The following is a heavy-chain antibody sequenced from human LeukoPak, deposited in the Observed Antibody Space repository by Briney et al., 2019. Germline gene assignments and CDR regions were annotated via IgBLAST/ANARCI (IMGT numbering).Heavy chain of an antibody. CDR2: IYYSGST. J-gene: IGHJ5*02. CDR3: ARGPWGGSNWFDP. V-gene: IGHV4-59*01. Sequence: SETLSLTCTVSGGSISSYYWSWIRQPPGKGLEWIGYIYYSGSTNYNPSLKSRVTISVDTSKNQFSLKLSSVTAADTAVYYCARGPWGGSNWFDPWGQGTLVTVSS. D-gene: IGHD3-16*01. CDR1: GGSISSYY.